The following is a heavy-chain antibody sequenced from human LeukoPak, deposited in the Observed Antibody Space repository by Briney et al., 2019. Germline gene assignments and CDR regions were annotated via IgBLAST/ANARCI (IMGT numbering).Heavy chain of an antibody. J-gene: IGHJ4*02. Sequence: ASVKVSCKASGYTFTAYYMHWVRQAPGQGPEWMGWINPNSGGTNYAQKFRGRVTMTRDTPISTAYMELSRLRSDDTAVYYCARDFNTPSLDYWGQGTLVTVSS. CDR1: GYTFTAYY. V-gene: IGHV1-2*02. CDR3: ARDFNTPSLDY. D-gene: IGHD2/OR15-2a*01. CDR2: INPNSGGT.